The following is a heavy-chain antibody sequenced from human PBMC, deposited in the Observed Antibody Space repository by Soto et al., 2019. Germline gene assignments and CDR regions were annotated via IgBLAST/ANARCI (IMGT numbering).Heavy chain of an antibody. J-gene: IGHJ4*02. V-gene: IGHV1-3*01. CDR1: GYTFTNFG. CDR3: ARDGLKSY. D-gene: IGHD2-21*02. Sequence: ASVKVSCKASGYTFTNFGISWVRQAPGQRLEWMGWINAGNGNTKYSQKFQGRVTITRDTSASTAYMELSSLRSEDTAVYYCARDGLKSYWGQGTLVTVSS. CDR2: INAGNGNT.